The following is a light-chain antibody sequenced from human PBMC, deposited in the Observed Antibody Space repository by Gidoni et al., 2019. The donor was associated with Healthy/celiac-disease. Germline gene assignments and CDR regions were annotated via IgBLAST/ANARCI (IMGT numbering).Light chain of an antibody. CDR2: DAS. V-gene: IGKV3-15*01. CDR3: QQYNNWPPGRT. Sequence: EIVTTKSLATQSVSPGERATLSCRARQRVSSNLAGYQQKPGQAPRLLIYDASTRTTGSPARFSGSGSGTEFSLTISSLLSEDVAVYYCQQYNNWPPGRTFGRGTKVEIK. CDR1: QRVSSN. J-gene: IGKJ4*01.